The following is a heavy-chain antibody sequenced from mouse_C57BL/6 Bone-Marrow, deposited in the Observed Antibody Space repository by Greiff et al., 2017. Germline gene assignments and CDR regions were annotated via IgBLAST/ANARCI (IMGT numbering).Heavy chain of an antibody. Sequence: VQRVESGPGLVQPSQSLSITCTVSGFSLTSYGVHWVRQSPGKGLEWLGVIWRGGSTDYNAAFMSRLSITKDNSKSQVFFKMNSLQADDTAIYYCAKRRYDYDRAYAMDYWGQGTSVTVSS. CDR1: GFSLTSYG. J-gene: IGHJ4*01. CDR2: IWRGGST. V-gene: IGHV2-5*01. D-gene: IGHD2-4*01. CDR3: AKRRYDYDRAYAMDY.